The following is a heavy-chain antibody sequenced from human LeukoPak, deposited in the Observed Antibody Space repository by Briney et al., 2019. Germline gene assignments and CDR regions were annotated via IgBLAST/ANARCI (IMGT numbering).Heavy chain of an antibody. V-gene: IGHV3-21*01. D-gene: IGHD5-12*01. J-gene: IGHJ6*03. Sequence: PGGSLRLSCAASGFTFSSYTMNWVRQAPGKGLEWVSSISTSSSYIYYADSVKGRFTISRDKSKNTLYLQMNSLRAEDTAVYYCAKNTGGYSGYDYVYYMDVWGKGTTVTVSS. CDR3: AKNTGGYSGYDYVYYMDV. CDR1: GFTFSSYT. CDR2: ISTSSSYI.